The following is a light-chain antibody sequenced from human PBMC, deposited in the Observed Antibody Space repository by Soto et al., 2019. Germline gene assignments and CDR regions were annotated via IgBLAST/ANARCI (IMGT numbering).Light chain of an antibody. Sequence: EIVLTQSPGTLSLSPGERATLSCRASQSVSSSYLVWYQQKPGQAPRLLIDAASSRATGITDRFSGSGSGTDFTLTISRLEPEDFAVYYCQQHTSSPHMYTFGQGTKLEI. V-gene: IGKV3-20*01. CDR3: QQHTSSPHMYT. J-gene: IGKJ2*01. CDR2: AAS. CDR1: QSVSSSY.